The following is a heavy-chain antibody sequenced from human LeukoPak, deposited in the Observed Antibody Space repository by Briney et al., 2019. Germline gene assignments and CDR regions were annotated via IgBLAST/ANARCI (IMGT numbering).Heavy chain of an antibody. CDR1: GGSISSYY. D-gene: IGHD2-15*01. CDR2: IYYSGST. V-gene: IGHV4-59*01. J-gene: IGHJ4*02. Sequence: SETLSLTCTVSGGSISSYYWSWIRQPPGTGLEWIGDIYYSGSTNYNPSLQSRVTISVDTSKIQFSLKLSSVTAADTAVYCCAREGRPYCSGGSCYSGSLHYWGQGTLVTVSS. CDR3: AREGRPYCSGGSCYSGSLHY.